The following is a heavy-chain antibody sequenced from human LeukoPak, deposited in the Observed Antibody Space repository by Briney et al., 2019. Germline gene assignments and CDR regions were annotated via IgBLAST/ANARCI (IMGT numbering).Heavy chain of an antibody. J-gene: IGHJ2*01. CDR2: IYGSGTA. Sequence: SETLSLTCTLSGGSISSNYWSWIRQPAGKGLEWIGHIYGSGTANYNPSLKSRVTMSGDTSRNHLSLKLTSVTAADTAVYYCARDTFFYDSSGERYWYFELWAVAPWSLSPQ. V-gene: IGHV4-4*07. CDR3: ARDTFFYDSSGERYWYFEL. CDR1: GGSISSNY. D-gene: IGHD3-22*01.